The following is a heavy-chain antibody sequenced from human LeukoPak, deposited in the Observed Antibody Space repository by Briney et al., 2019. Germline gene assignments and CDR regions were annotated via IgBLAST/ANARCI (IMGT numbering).Heavy chain of an antibody. Sequence: PGGSLRLSCAASGFTFSSHSMNWVRQAPGKGLEWVSSISSSSSYIYYADSVKGRFTISRDNAKNSLYLQMNSLRAEDTAVYYCAREVTVTDSIDYWGQGTLVTVSS. CDR1: GFTFSSHS. CDR2: ISSSSSYI. CDR3: AREVTVTDSIDY. V-gene: IGHV3-21*01. J-gene: IGHJ4*02. D-gene: IGHD4-17*01.